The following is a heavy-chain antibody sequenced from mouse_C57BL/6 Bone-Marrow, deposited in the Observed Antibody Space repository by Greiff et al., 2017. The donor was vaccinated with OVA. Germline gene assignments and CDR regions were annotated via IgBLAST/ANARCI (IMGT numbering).Heavy chain of an antibody. CDR1: GYSITSGYY. D-gene: IGHD4-1*01. CDR2: ISYDGSN. Sequence: EVQLVESGPGLVKPSQSLSLTCSVTGYSITSGYYWNWIRQFPGNKLEWMGYISYDGSNNYNPSLKNRISITRDPSKNQFFLKLNSVTTEDTATYYCARDRTGSAYWGQGTLVTVSA. J-gene: IGHJ3*01. V-gene: IGHV3-6*01. CDR3: ARDRTGSAY.